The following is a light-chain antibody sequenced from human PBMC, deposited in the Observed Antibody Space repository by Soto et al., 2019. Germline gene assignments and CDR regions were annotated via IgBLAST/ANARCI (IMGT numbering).Light chain of an antibody. V-gene: IGKV4-1*01. Sequence: VVITESPDSLPVSLRETAALSCKSHQSLFFTSNKKNYLAWYRQKPGQPPKLIISWASSRESGVPDRFSGGGSGTDFTLTINSLQAEDVAVYYCQQYYGTPTFGQGTKVDI. CDR3: QQYYGTPT. CDR2: WAS. J-gene: IGKJ1*01. CDR1: QSLFFTSNKKNY.